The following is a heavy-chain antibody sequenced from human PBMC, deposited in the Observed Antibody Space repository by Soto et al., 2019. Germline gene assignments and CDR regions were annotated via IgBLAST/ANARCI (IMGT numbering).Heavy chain of an antibody. J-gene: IGHJ6*02. CDR2: TFYRSRWYN. Sequence: SQTLSLICAISGDSVSSNFAAWDSVRQSPSRGLEWLGRTFYRSRWYNYYGESVKSRITINPDTSKNQFSLQLNSVTPEDTGVYYCARDEADGMDVWTQGTTVTAP. V-gene: IGHV6-1*01. CDR1: GDSVSSNFAA. CDR3: ARDEADGMDV.